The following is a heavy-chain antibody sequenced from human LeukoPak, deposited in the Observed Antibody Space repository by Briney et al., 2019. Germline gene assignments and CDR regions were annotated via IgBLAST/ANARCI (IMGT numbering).Heavy chain of an antibody. CDR3: ARGRGYFAWSEGEFDY. Sequence: SVTVSCKASGGTFSSYGYSWVRLAPGQGLEWMGGIILIFGTANYAQKFQGRVTITADESTSTAYMELSSLRSEDTAVYYCARGRGYFAWSEGEFDYWGQGTLVTVSS. J-gene: IGHJ4*02. CDR2: IILIFGTA. D-gene: IGHD3-9*01. V-gene: IGHV1-69*13. CDR1: GGTFSSYG.